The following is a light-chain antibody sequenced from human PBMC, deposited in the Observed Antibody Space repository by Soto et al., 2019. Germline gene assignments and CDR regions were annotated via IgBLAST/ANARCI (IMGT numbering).Light chain of an antibody. V-gene: IGKV1-39*01. Sequence: DIQMTQSPSSLSASVGDRVTITCRASQSISSDLNWYQQKPGKAPKLLIYAASSLHSGVPSRFSGSGSGTDFTLTISSLQPEDFATYYCQQSYNTPFTFGPGTKVDIK. CDR3: QQSYNTPFT. CDR1: QSISSD. J-gene: IGKJ3*01. CDR2: AAS.